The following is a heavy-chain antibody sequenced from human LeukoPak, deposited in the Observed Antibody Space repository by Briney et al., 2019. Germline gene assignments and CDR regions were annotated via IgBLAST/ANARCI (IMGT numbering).Heavy chain of an antibody. Sequence: SVKVSCKASGGTFSSSAISWVRQAPGQGLEWMGGIIPIFGTANYAQKFQGRVTITTDESTSTAYMELSSLRSEDTAVYYCARGLGGAGYSYGNLFDPWGQGTLVTVSS. J-gene: IGHJ5*02. CDR2: IIPIFGTA. CDR3: ARGLGGAGYSYGNLFDP. V-gene: IGHV1-69*05. CDR1: GGTFSSSA. D-gene: IGHD5-18*01.